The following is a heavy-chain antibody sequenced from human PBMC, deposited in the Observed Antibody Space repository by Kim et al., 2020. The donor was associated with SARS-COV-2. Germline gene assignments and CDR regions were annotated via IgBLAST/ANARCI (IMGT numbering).Heavy chain of an antibody. CDR3: AKGSPIFGVVSDDY. J-gene: IGHJ4*02. CDR1: GFTFDDYA. CDR2: ISWNSGSI. D-gene: IGHD3-3*01. Sequence: GGSLRLSCAASGFTFDDYAMHWVRQAPGKGLEWVSGISWNSGSIGYADSVKGRFTISRDNAKNSLYLQMNSLRAEDTALYYCAKGSPIFGVVSDDYWGQGTLVTVSS. V-gene: IGHV3-9*01.